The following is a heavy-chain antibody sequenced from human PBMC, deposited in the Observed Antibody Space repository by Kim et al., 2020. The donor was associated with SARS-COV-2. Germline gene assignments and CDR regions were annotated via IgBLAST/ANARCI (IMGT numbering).Heavy chain of an antibody. Sequence: TNADPSLKSRVTISVDNSKNQFSLKLNSVTAADTAIYYCAANGYYTIDNWGQGTLVIVSS. CDR2: T. V-gene: IGHV4-4*02. D-gene: IGHD3-22*01. J-gene: IGHJ4*02. CDR3: AANGYYTIDN.